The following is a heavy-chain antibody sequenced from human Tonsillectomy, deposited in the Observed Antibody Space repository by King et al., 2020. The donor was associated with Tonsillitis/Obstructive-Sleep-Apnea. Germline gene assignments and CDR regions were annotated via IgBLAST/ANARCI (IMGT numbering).Heavy chain of an antibody. J-gene: IGHJ6*04. V-gene: IGHV4-59*01. CDR3: ARAKVLLWPLDV. D-gene: IGHD3-10*01. Sequence: QLQESGPGLVKPSETLSLTCTVSGGSISSYYWSWIRQPPGKGLEWIGYIYYSGSTNYHPSLKSRVTISVDTSKNQFSLKLSSVTAADTAVYYCARAKVLLWPLDVWGKGTTVTVSS. CDR2: IYYSGST. CDR1: GGSISSYY.